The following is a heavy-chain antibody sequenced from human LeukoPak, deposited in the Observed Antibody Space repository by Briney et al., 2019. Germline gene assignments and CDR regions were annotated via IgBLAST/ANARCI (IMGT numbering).Heavy chain of an antibody. J-gene: IGHJ6*02. D-gene: IGHD2/OR15-2a*01. CDR3: ARESTTSRYYYYYGMDV. V-gene: IGHV3-66*01. Sequence: GGYLRLSCAASGFTVSSNYMSWVRQAPGKGLEWVSVIYSGGSTYYADSVKGRFTISRDNSKNTLYLQMNSLRAEDTAVYYCARESTTSRYYYYYGMDVWGQGTTVTVSS. CDR1: GFTVSSNY. CDR2: IYSGGST.